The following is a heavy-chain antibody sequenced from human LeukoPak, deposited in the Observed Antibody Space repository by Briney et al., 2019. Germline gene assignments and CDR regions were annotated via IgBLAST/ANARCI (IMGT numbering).Heavy chain of an antibody. Sequence: GGSLRLSCAASGFTFSSYWMHWVRQAPGKGLVWVSRINSDGSSTSYADSVKDRFTISRDNAKNTLYLQMNSLRAEDTAVYYCARGYYYGSGSSKTMDVWGQGTTVTVSS. J-gene: IGHJ6*02. CDR1: GFTFSSYW. D-gene: IGHD3-10*01. V-gene: IGHV3-74*01. CDR2: INSDGSST. CDR3: ARGYYYGSGSSKTMDV.